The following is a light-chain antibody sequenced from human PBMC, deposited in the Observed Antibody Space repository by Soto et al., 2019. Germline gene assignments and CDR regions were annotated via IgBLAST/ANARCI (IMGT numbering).Light chain of an antibody. CDR1: QSVRSN. V-gene: IGKV3-20*01. CDR2: GTS. J-gene: IGKJ1*01. Sequence: EIVMTHSPATLSVSPWERATLSSRASQSVRSNLAWYQQKPGRAPRLLIDGTSSRATGIPDRFSGSGSGTDFTLTISRLEPEDLAVYYCQQYGSLVTFGQGTKVDIK. CDR3: QQYGSLVT.